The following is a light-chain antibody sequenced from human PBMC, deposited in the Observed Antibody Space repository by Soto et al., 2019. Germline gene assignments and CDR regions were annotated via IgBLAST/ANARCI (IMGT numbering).Light chain of an antibody. J-gene: IGLJ1*01. Sequence: QSALTQPASVSGSPGQSITISCTGTSSDVGNYDLVSWYQQHPGKAPKLMIYEDTKRPSGVSNRFSGSKSGNTASLTISGLQAEDEADYYCCSYAGSNTLYVFGTGTKVTVL. CDR3: CSYAGSNTLYV. CDR1: SSDVGNYDL. V-gene: IGLV2-23*01. CDR2: EDT.